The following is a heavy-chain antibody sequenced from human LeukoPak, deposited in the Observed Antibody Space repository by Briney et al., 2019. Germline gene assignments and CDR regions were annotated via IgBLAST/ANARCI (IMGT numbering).Heavy chain of an antibody. J-gene: IGHJ4*02. V-gene: IGHV3-33*06. CDR1: GFTFSSYG. CDR2: IRYDGSNK. CDR3: AKDYSGSYYVLDY. Sequence: GGSLRLSCAASGFTFSSYGMHWVRQAPGKGLEWVAVIRYDGSNKYYAESVKGRFTISRDNSKNTLYLQMNSLRAEDTAVYYCAKDYSGSYYVLDYWGQGTLVTVSS. D-gene: IGHD1-26*01.